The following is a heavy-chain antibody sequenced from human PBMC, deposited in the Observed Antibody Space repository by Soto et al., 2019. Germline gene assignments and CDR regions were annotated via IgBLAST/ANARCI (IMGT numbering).Heavy chain of an antibody. Sequence: SETLSLTCTVSGGSISSGGYYWSWIRQHPGKGLEWIGYIYYSGSTYYNPSLKSRVTISVDTSKNQFSLKLSSVTAADTAVYYCVSFWCNYDFPDGLSVWAQRTTVPVSS. CDR1: GGSISSGGYY. CDR3: VSFWCNYDFPDGLSV. V-gene: IGHV4-31*03. J-gene: IGHJ6*02. CDR2: IYYSGST. D-gene: IGHD4-4*01.